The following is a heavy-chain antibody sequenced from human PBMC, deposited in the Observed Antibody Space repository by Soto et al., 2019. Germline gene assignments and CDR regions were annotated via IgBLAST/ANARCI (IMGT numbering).Heavy chain of an antibody. CDR1: GFIFKMYW. Sequence: PGGSLRLSCAASGFIFKMYWMHWVRQTPGKGLVWISRIYNDGSYTDYADSVKGRFTISRDNVNDTLYLQMNNLRAEDSGLYYCTRGPRPISNGAGAYWGQGTQVTVS. J-gene: IGHJ4*02. D-gene: IGHD3-10*01. CDR2: IYNDGSYT. V-gene: IGHV3-74*01. CDR3: TRGPRPISNGAGAY.